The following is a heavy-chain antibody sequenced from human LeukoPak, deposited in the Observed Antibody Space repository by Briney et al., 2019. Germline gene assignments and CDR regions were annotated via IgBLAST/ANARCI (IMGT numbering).Heavy chain of an antibody. CDR2: ISHDGSNK. Sequence: PGRSLRLSCAASGFTFSSYAMHWVRQAPGKGLEWVAVISHDGSNKYYADSVKGRFTISRDNSKNTLYLQMNSLRAEDTAVYYCARAGGYNSYYFDYWGQGTLVTVSS. D-gene: IGHD5-24*01. CDR1: GFTFSSYA. V-gene: IGHV3-30*04. J-gene: IGHJ4*02. CDR3: ARAGGYNSYYFDY.